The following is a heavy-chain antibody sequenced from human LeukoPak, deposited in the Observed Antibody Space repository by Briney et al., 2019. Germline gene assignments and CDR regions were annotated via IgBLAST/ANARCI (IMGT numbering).Heavy chain of an antibody. V-gene: IGHV1-8*01. CDR2: MNPNSGNT. Sequence: ASVKVSCKASGYTFTSYDINWVRQATGQGLEWMGWMNPNSGNTGYAQKFQGRVTMTRNTSISTAYMELSSLRSEDTAVYYCARGLTSQRITMVRGVIITAPVYYYYMDVWGKGTTVTISS. CDR3: ARGLTSQRITMVRGVIITAPVYYYYMDV. J-gene: IGHJ6*03. D-gene: IGHD3-10*01. CDR1: GYTFTSYD.